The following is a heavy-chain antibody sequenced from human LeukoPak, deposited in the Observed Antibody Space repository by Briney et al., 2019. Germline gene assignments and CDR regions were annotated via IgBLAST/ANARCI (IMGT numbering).Heavy chain of an antibody. J-gene: IGHJ4*02. CDR3: AKVYDSSGYYSPPVNYFDY. CDR2: ISYDGSNK. CDR1: GFTFSSYA. D-gene: IGHD3-22*01. Sequence: GGSLRLSCAAPGFTFSSYAMHWVRQAPGKGLEWVAVISYDGSNKYYADSVKGRFTISRDNSKNTLYLQMNSLRAEDTAVYYCAKVYDSSGYYSPPVNYFDYWGQGTLVTVSS. V-gene: IGHV3-30*04.